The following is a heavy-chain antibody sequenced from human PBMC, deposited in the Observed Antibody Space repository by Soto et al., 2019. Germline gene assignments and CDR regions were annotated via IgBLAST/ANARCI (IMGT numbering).Heavy chain of an antibody. V-gene: IGHV4-38-2*01. Sequence: SETLSLTCAVSGFSISRTYYWGWIRQPPGKGLEWLGSISYSGSTIYNPSLKSRVTISIDTSKNNFSLKLTSVTAADTAVYYCARYYLDRTGYYYGFFDYWGQGALATVYS. CDR3: ARYYLDRTGYYYGFFDY. CDR2: ISYSGST. D-gene: IGHD3-22*01. J-gene: IGHJ4*02. CDR1: GFSISRTYY.